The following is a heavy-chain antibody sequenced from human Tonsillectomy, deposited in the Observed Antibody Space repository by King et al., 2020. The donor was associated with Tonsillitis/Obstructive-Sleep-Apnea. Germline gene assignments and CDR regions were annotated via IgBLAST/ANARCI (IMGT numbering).Heavy chain of an antibody. CDR2: IIPILGIA. D-gene: IGHD3-22*01. CDR1: GGTFSSYA. V-gene: IGHV1-69*10. J-gene: IGHJ4*02. Sequence: VQLVESGAGVSKPGYSVKVSCTASGGTFSSYAINWVRQAPGQGLEWMGGIIPILGIANYAQKFQGRVTITADKSTSTDYLELSRLRSEDTAVYYCGRGSDSSGYDENSLDYWGQGTVVTVSS. CDR3: GRGSDSSGYDENSLDY.